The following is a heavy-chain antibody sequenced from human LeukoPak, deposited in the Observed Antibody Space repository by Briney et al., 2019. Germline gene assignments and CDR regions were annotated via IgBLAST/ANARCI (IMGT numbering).Heavy chain of an antibody. V-gene: IGHV1-69*13. D-gene: IGHD4-17*01. CDR2: IIPIFGTA. CDR1: GGTFSSYA. CDR3: ARDGYGDYVGGDY. J-gene: IGHJ4*02. Sequence: VASVKVSCKASGGTFSSYAISWVRQAPGQGLEWMGGIIPIFGTANYAQKFQGRVTITADESTSTAYMELSSLRSEDTAVYYCARDGYGDYVGGDYWGQGTLVTVSS.